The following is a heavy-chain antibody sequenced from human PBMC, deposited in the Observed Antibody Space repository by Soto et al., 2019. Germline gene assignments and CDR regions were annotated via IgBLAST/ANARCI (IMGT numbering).Heavy chain of an antibody. J-gene: IGHJ6*02. CDR3: ARDSPLGELYYYYGMDV. V-gene: IGHV3-48*02. D-gene: IGHD3-10*01. CDR1: GFTFSSYS. CDR2: ISSSSSTI. Sequence: GGSLRLSCAASGFTFSSYSMNWVRQAPGKGLEWVSYISSSSSTIYYADSVKGRFTISRDNAKNSLYLQRNSLRDEDTAVYYCARDSPLGELYYYYGMDVWGQGTTVTVSS.